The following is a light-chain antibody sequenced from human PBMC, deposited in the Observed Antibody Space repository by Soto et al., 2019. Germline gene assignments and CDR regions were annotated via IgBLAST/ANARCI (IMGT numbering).Light chain of an antibody. J-gene: IGLJ1*01. Sequence: QSALTQPASVSGSPGQSITISCTGTSGDVGGYNDVSWYQQHPGKAPKLMIYEVSNRPSGVSNRFSGSKSGNTASLTISGLQAEDEADYYCSAYTSSSTLYVFGTGTKLTVL. V-gene: IGLV2-14*01. CDR1: SGDVGGYND. CDR3: SAYTSSSTLYV. CDR2: EVS.